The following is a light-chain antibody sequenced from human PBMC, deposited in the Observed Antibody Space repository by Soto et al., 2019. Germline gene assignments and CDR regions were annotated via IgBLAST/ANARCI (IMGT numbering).Light chain of an antibody. Sequence: EIVRTQSPATLSVSPGERATLSCRASQSVSSNLAWYQQKPGQAPRLLIYGASSRATGIPDRFNGSGSGTDFTLTISRLEPQDSAVYFCQQYDRSPRTFGQGTKVDIK. CDR2: GAS. V-gene: IGKV3-20*01. CDR3: QQYDRSPRT. CDR1: QSVSSN. J-gene: IGKJ1*01.